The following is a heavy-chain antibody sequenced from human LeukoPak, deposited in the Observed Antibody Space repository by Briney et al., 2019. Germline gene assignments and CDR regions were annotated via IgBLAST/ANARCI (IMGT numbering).Heavy chain of an antibody. CDR2: INIYTGNP. D-gene: IGHD5-24*01. CDR1: GYTFTGYS. V-gene: IGHV7-4-1*02. CDR3: ARDAATINFDY. Sequence: ASVKVSCKASGYTFTGYSINWVRQAPGQGLEWMGWINIYTGNPTYAQGFTGRFVFSLDTSVSAAYLQISSLKAEDTAVYYCARDAATINFDYWGQGTLVTVSS. J-gene: IGHJ4*02.